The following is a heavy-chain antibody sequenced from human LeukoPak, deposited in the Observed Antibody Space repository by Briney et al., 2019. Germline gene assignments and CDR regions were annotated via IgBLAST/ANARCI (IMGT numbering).Heavy chain of an antibody. J-gene: IGHJ6*02. Sequence: GGSLRLSCAASGFTVSSSYISWVRQAPGKGLEWVSAIYSGGTTYYADSVRGRFTISRDNSKNALYLQMNSLRAEDTAVFYCAKSLELRGYYYYYYGMDVWGQGTTVTVSS. V-gene: IGHV3-53*01. D-gene: IGHD1-7*01. CDR1: GFTVSSSY. CDR3: AKSLELRGYYYYYYGMDV. CDR2: IYSGGTT.